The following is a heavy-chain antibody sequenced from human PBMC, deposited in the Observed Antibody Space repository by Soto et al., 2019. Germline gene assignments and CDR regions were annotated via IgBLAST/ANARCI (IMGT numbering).Heavy chain of an antibody. J-gene: IGHJ6*02. CDR3: GVFGSGNYYYGMDV. CDR2: IIPIFATA. Sequence: SVKVSCKASGGTFSNYAISWVRQAPGQGLEWMGGIIPIFATANYAQKFQGRLTITADEYTSSAYMELSSLTSDDTAVYYCGVFGSGNYYYGMDVWGQGTTVTVS. V-gene: IGHV1-69*13. CDR1: GGTFSNYA. D-gene: IGHD6-6*01.